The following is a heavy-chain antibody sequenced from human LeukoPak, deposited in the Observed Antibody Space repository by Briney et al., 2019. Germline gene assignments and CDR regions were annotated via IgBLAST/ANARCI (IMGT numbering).Heavy chain of an antibody. J-gene: IGHJ2*01. CDR2: IKQDGREK. CDR3: ARDSGWYGWYFDL. V-gene: IGHV3-7*03. CDR1: GFIFSNFW. D-gene: IGHD6-19*01. Sequence: PGGSLRLSCAASGFIFSNFWMSWVRQAPGKGLEWVANIKQDGREKYYVDSVKGRFTISRDNAKNSLYLQMNSLRAEDTAVYYCARDSGWYGWYFDLWGRGTLVTVSS.